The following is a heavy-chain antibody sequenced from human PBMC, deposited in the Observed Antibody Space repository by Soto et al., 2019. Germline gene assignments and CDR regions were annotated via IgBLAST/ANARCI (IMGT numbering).Heavy chain of an antibody. CDR1: GGSFNSGSYS. Sequence: SETLSLTCTVSGGSFNSGSYSWSWIRQPPGKGLEWIGYVYHTGRTSYNPSLKSRVSISMDTSKNQFSLNLDSVTAADTAVYFCARDFAYFDSWGQGTLVTVSS. D-gene: IGHD3-3*01. CDR3: ARDFAYFDS. V-gene: IGHV4-61*01. J-gene: IGHJ4*02. CDR2: VYHTGRT.